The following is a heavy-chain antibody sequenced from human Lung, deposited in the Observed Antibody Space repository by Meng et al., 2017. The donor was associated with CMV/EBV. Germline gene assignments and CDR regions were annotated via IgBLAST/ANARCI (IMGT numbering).Heavy chain of an antibody. J-gene: IGHJ6*02. CDR1: GYTFTSYD. D-gene: IGHD2/OR15-2a*01. V-gene: IGHV1-8*03. CDR2: MNPNNGNT. CDR3: AREGVGVSMGAMDV. Sequence: ASVKVSCKASGYTFTSYDINWVRQATGQGLEWMGWMNPNNGNTGYAQKFQGRVTITRNSSINTAYMELSSLRSKDTAVYYCAREGVGVSMGAMDVWGQGTTVTVSS.